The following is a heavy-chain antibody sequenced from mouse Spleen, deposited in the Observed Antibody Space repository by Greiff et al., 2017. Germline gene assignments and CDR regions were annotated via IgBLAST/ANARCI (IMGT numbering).Heavy chain of an antibody. CDR3: ARDGNYGKKFAY. J-gene: IGHJ3*01. V-gene: IGHV1-42*01. Sequence: VQLQQSGPELVKPGASVKISCKASGYSFTGYYMNWVKQSPEKSLEWIGEINPSTGGTTYNQKFKAKATLTVDKSSSTAYMQLKSLTSEDSAVYYCARDGNYGKKFAYWGQGTLVTVSA. CDR1: GYSFTGYY. CDR2: INPSTGGT. D-gene: IGHD2-1*01.